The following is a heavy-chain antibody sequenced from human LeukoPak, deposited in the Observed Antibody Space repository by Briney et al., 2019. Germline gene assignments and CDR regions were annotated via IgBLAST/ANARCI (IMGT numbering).Heavy chain of an antibody. CDR2: ITSGGDSI. V-gene: IGHV3-48*03. Sequence: GGSLRLSCSASGFTFSSYEMNWVRQAPGKGLEWVSCITSGGDSIYYAKSVKGRFTISRDNAKNSVYLQMNSLRAEDTAVYYCARAGVDQMRYWGQGTLVTVSS. D-gene: IGHD2-2*01. CDR1: GFTFSSYE. J-gene: IGHJ4*02. CDR3: ARAGVDQMRY.